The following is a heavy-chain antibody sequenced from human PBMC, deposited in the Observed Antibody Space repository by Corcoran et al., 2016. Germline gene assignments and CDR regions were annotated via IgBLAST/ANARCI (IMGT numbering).Heavy chain of an antibody. J-gene: IGHJ4*02. CDR1: GFSFSSSW. Sequence: EVQLVESGGGLVQPGGSLRLSCAASGFSFSSSWMDWVRQIPGKGLEWVANIKYDGSETYFVDSVKGRFTISRDNAQNSRYLQMNSLKDEDTAMYYCSESLNSWGQGTLFTVSS. CDR3: SESLNS. V-gene: IGHV3-7*03. CDR2: IKYDGSET.